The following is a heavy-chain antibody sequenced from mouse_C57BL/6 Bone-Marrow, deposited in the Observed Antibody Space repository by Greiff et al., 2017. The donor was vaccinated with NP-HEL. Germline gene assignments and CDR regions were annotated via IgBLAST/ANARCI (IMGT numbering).Heavy chain of an antibody. CDR2: IRNKANGYTT. V-gene: IGHV7-3*01. J-gene: IGHJ4*01. D-gene: IGHD2-3*01. CDR3: ARYYDGYYDAMDY. Sequence: EVMLVESGGGLVQPGGSLSLSCAASGFTFPDYYMSWVRQPPGTALEWLGFIRNKANGYTTEYSASVKGRFTISRDISPSILYLQMNSLRAEDSATYYCARYYDGYYDAMDYWGQGTSVTVSS. CDR1: GFTFPDYY.